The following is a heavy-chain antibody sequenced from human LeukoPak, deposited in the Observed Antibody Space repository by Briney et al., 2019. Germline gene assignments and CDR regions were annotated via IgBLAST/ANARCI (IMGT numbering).Heavy chain of an antibody. V-gene: IGHV4-59*08. J-gene: IGHJ4*02. CDR1: GGSISSYY. Sequence: SQTLSLTCTVSGGSISSYYWTWIRQPPGKGLECIGYIYKSGNTNYNPSLNSRVTISVDTSKNQFSLKLSSVTAADTAVYYCARLTAAAAFDYWGQGTLVTVSS. D-gene: IGHD6-13*01. CDR3: ARLTAAAAFDY. CDR2: IYKSGNT.